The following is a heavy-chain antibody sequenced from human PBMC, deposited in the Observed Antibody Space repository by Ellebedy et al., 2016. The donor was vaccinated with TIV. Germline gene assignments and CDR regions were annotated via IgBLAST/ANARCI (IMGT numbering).Heavy chain of an antibody. CDR2: IFYSGHT. J-gene: IGHJ2*01. D-gene: IGHD3-10*01. CDR1: GASITSYY. Sequence: MPSETLSLTCTVSGASITSYYWNWIRQPPGKGLEWIAYIFYSGHTTYNPSLDSRVTISADRAKNQFSLKVTSVTAADTAVYHCARGHDAHKSGRLWGRGTLVTVSS. V-gene: IGHV4-59*12. CDR3: ARGHDAHKSGRL.